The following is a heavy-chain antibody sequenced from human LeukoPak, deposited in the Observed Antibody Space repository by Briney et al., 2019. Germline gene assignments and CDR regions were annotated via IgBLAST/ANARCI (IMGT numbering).Heavy chain of an antibody. V-gene: IGHV3-74*01. CDR2: ISGDGSVT. CDR1: GFTFRRYW. J-gene: IGHJ5*02. D-gene: IGHD4-17*01. Sequence: GGSPRLSCADSGFTFRRYWMHWVRQTPGKGLVWVSCISGDGSVTRYADSVKGRFTISRDNTRNTLYLQMHSLRVEDMAVYYCATAGGETSRMGFDPWGQGSLVTVSS. CDR3: ATAGGETSRMGFDP.